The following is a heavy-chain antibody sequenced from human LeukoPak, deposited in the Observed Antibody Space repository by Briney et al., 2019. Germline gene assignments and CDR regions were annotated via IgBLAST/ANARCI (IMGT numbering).Heavy chain of an antibody. J-gene: IGHJ6*03. D-gene: IGHD3-10*02. Sequence: GGSLRLSCAASGFTFSSYEMNWVRQAPGKGLEWVLYISGSGSTIYYADSVKGRFTISRDNAKNSLYLQMNSLRAEDTAVYYCAELGITMIGGVWGKGTTVTISS. CDR3: AELGITMIGGV. CDR2: ISGSGSTI. V-gene: IGHV3-48*03. CDR1: GFTFSSYE.